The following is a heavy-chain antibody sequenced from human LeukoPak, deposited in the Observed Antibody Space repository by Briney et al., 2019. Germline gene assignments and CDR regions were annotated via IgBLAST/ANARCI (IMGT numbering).Heavy chain of an antibody. Sequence: GESLKISCKGSGYSFTRYWIGWVRQMPGKGLEWMGIIYPGDSDTRYSPSFQGQVTVSVDKSITTAYLRWSSLKASDTAMYYCARQDIVILPTATPVAFDICGQGTMVTVSS. CDR3: ARQDIVILPTATPVAFDI. CDR2: IYPGDSDT. D-gene: IGHD2-2*01. V-gene: IGHV5-51*01. CDR1: GYSFTRYW. J-gene: IGHJ3*02.